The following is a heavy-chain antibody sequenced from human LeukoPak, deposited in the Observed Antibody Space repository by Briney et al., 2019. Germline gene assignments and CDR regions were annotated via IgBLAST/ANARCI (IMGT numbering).Heavy chain of an antibody. CDR3: ARDGEGGYSSSSPFDY. V-gene: IGHV1-69*13. D-gene: IGHD6-6*01. CDR1: GYTFTSYG. J-gene: IGHJ4*02. CDR2: IIPIFGTA. Sequence: SVKVSCKASGYTFTSYGISWVRQAPGQGLEWMGGIIPIFGTANYAQKFQGRVTITADESTSTAYMELSSLRSEDTAVYYCARDGEGGYSSSSPFDYWGQGTLVTVSS.